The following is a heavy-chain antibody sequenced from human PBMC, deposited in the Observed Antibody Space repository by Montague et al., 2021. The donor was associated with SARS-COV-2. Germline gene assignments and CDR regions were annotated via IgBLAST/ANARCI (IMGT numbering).Heavy chain of an antibody. J-gene: IGHJ6*02. CDR2: LYRSGSV. Sequence: SETLSLTCIVSGGFISDSYHWAWIRQAPGKGLEWLGSLYRSGSVYSNPSLKSRVSISVDKSKNHFSLRLTSATAAETAVYYCVRGAEEAHFAMDVWGQGTTVTVSS. CDR1: GGFISDSYH. V-gene: IGHV4-39*02. CDR3: VRGAEEAHFAMDV. D-gene: IGHD3-10*01.